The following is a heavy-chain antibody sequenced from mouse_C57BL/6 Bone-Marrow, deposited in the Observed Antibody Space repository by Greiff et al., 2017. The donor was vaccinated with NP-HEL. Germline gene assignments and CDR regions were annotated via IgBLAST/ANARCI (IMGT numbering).Heavy chain of an antibody. V-gene: IGHV1-81*01. CDR2: IYPRSGNT. Sequence: VMLVESGAELARPGASVKLSCKASGYTFTSYGISWVKQRTGQGLEWIGEIYPRSGNTYYNEKFKGKATLTADKSSSTAYMELRSLTSEDSAVYFCAGAPYYFDYWGQGTTLTVSS. CDR3: AGAPYYFDY. CDR1: GYTFTSYG. J-gene: IGHJ2*01.